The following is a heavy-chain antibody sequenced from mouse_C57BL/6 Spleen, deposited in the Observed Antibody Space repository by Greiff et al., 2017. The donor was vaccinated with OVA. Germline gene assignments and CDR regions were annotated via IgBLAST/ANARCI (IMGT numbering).Heavy chain of an antibody. V-gene: IGHV1-82*01. CDR2: IYPGDGDT. J-gene: IGHJ1*03. D-gene: IGHD1-1*01. Sequence: QVQLKQSGPELVKPGASVKISCKASGYAFSSSWMNWVKQRPGKGLEWIGRIYPGDGDTNYNGKFKGKATLTADKSSSTAYMQLSSLTSEDSAVYCGARRGATVVASGYFDVWGTGTTVTVSS. CDR3: ARRGATVVASGYFDV. CDR1: GYAFSSSW.